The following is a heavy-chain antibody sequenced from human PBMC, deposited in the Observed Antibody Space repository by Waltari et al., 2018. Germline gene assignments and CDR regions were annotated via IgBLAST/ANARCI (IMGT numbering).Heavy chain of an antibody. J-gene: IGHJ4*02. Sequence: EVQLVESGGGLVKPGGSLRLSCAASGFTFSSSSMNWVRQAPGKGLEWVSSISSSSSYIYYADSVKGRFTIYRDNAKNSLYLQMNSLRAEDTAVYYCARGPLADYYDSSGYPNYWGQGTLVTVSS. CDR1: GFTFSSSS. CDR3: ARGPLADYYDSSGYPNY. V-gene: IGHV3-21*01. CDR2: ISSSSSYI. D-gene: IGHD3-22*01.